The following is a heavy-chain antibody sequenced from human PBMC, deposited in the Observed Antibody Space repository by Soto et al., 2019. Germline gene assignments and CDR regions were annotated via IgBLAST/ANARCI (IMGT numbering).Heavy chain of an antibody. CDR1: GFTFRTYG. V-gene: IGHV3-33*08. J-gene: IGHJ4*02. CDR2: IWDDENNK. Sequence: VQLVESGGGVVQPGRSLRLSCTGSGFTFRTYGFHWVRQAPGKGLEWVGLIWDDENNKNYADSVKGRFTICRDNSQNTLYLQINSLRAEDTAVYYCARDFKKGSYLDYWGQGTLVTVSS. D-gene: IGHD3-10*01. CDR3: ARDFKKGSYLDY.